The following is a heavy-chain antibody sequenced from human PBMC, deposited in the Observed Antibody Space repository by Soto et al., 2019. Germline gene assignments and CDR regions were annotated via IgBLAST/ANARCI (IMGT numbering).Heavy chain of an antibody. J-gene: IGHJ6*02. V-gene: IGHV3-9*01. D-gene: IGHD2-8*02. CDR2: ISWNSGTI. CDR3: AKSTGGTANSMDV. Sequence: EVQLVESGGGLVQPGRSLRLSCAASGFTFDNYAMYWVRQAPGKGLEWVSGISWNSGTIGYADSVKGRFTISRDNAKSSLYLQMNSLRAEDTALYYCAKSTGGTANSMDVWGQGTTVTVSS. CDR1: GFTFDNYA.